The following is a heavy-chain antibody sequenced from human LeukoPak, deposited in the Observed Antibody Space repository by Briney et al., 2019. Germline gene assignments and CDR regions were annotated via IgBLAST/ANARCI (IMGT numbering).Heavy chain of an antibody. V-gene: IGHV3-30*18. J-gene: IGHJ3*02. D-gene: IGHD3-10*01. CDR3: AKEIRGLTMIRGVDAFDI. Sequence: GRSLRLSCAASGFTFSSYGMHWVRQAPGKGLEWVAVIYYDGSNKYYADSVKDRFTISRDNSKTTLYLKMNSLRAEDTAVYYCAKEIRGLTMIRGVDAFDIWGQGTMVTVSS. CDR2: IYYDGSNK. CDR1: GFTFSSYG.